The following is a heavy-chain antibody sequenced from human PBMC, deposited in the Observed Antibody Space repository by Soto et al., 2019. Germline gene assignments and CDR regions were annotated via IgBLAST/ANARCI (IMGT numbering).Heavy chain of an antibody. D-gene: IGHD1-26*01. CDR2: IKNKAEGGTT. V-gene: IGHV3-15*05. CDR1: GFTFNNAL. J-gene: IGHJ4*01. CDR3: TTYSGTSLDF. Sequence: GGSLRLSCAASGFTFNNALMTWVRQSPGKGLECVGRIKNKAEGGTTEYTAPVKGRFTISRDDSKNTLYLQMNGLKTEDTAVYYCTTYSGTSLDFWGQGALVTVSS.